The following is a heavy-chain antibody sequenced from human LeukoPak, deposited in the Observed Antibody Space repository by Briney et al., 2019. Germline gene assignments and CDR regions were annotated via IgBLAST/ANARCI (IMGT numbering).Heavy chain of an antibody. Sequence: SETLSLTCTVSGGSISSSSYYWGWIRQPPGKGLEWIGSIYYSGSTYYNPSLKSRVTISVDTSKNQFSLKLSSVTAADTAVYYCARQTPFLDFDYWGQGTLVTVSS. D-gene: IGHD3-3*01. CDR2: IYYSGST. CDR1: GGSISSSSYY. J-gene: IGHJ4*02. CDR3: ARQTPFLDFDY. V-gene: IGHV4-39*01.